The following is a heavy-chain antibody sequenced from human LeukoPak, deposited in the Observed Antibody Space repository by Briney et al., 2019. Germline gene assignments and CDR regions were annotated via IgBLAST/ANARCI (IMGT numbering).Heavy chain of an antibody. CDR1: GFTFSSYA. J-gene: IGHJ4*02. D-gene: IGHD1-26*01. CDR3: ARTSGSYMYYFDY. Sequence: GRSLRLSCAASGFTFSSYAMHWVRQAPGKGLEWVAIISYDGSNKYYADSVKGRLTISRDNSKNTLYLQMNSLRAEDTAVYYCARTSGSYMYYFDYWGQGTLVTVSS. V-gene: IGHV3-30-3*01. CDR2: ISYDGSNK.